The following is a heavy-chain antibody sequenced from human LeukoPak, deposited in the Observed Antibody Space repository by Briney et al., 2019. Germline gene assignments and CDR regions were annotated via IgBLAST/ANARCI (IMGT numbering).Heavy chain of an antibody. Sequence: SGGSLRLSCEASGFTFSDYWMSWVRQAPGKGLEWVAIIKEDGSEKFYVGSVKGRFTISRDNAKNSLYLQMNSLRDEDTAVYYCSRVDYWGQGTLVTVSS. CDR2: IKEDGSEK. CDR1: GFTFSDYW. CDR3: SRVDY. J-gene: IGHJ4*02. V-gene: IGHV3-7*01.